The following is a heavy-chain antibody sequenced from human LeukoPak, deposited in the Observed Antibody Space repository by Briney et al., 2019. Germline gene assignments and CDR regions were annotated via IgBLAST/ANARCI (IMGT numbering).Heavy chain of an antibody. CDR2: ISSSSSYI. V-gene: IGHV3-21*01. CDR1: GFAFNTYA. J-gene: IGHJ4*02. D-gene: IGHD3-9*01. Sequence: GGSLTLSCAASGFAFNTYAMTWVRQAPGKGLEWVSSISSSSSYIYYADSVKGRFTISRDNAKNSLYLQMNSLRAEDTAVYYCARDSGYDILTGDYAPFDYWGQGTLVTVSS. CDR3: ARDSGYDILTGDYAPFDY.